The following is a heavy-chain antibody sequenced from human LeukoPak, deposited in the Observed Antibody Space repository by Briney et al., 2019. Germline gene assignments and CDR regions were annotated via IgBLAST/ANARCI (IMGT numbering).Heavy chain of an antibody. CDR1: GYTFTSYG. V-gene: IGHV1-18*01. J-gene: IGHJ5*02. CDR2: ISAYNGNT. Sequence: GASVKVSCKASGYTFTSYGISWVRQAPGQGLEWMGWISAYNGNTNYAQKLQGRVTMTTDTSTSTAYMELRSLRSDDTAVYYCARDPRPGLLWFGESPNWFDPWGQRTLVTVSS. CDR3: ARDPRPGLLWFGESPNWFDP. D-gene: IGHD3-10*01.